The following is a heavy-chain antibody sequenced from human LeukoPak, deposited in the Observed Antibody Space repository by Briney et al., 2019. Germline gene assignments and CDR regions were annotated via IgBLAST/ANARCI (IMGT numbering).Heavy chain of an antibody. CDR3: ARWYSSGWYRTQTYFDY. Sequence: QTGGSLRLSCAASGFTFSSYWMHWVRQAPGKGLVWVSRINSDGSSTSYADSVKGRFTISRDNAKNTLYLQMNSLRAEDTAVYYCARWYSSGWYRTQTYFDYWGQGTLVTVSS. D-gene: IGHD6-19*01. CDR2: INSDGSST. J-gene: IGHJ4*02. V-gene: IGHV3-74*01. CDR1: GFTFSSYW.